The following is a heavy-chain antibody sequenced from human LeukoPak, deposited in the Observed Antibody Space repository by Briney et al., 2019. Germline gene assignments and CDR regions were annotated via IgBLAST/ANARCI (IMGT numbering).Heavy chain of an antibody. CDR1: GFTFCDYY. CDR3: ARVIRTVGATIKSVDY. V-gene: IGHV3-11*04. D-gene: IGHD1-26*01. CDR2: ISCSGSSI. J-gene: IGHJ4*02. Sequence: GGSLRLSCAASGFTFCDYYMRWVRQAPGKGLGWVSYISCSGSSIYYADSVKGRFTISRDNAKNSLYLQMNSLRAEDTAVYYWARVIRTVGATIKSVDYWGQGTLVTVSS.